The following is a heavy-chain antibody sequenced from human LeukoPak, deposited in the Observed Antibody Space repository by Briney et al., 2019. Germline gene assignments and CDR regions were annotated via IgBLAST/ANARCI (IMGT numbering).Heavy chain of an antibody. CDR2: IKQDGGEK. J-gene: IGHJ4*02. V-gene: IGHV3-7*01. CDR3: VRDRMIVRVTAGFDY. Sequence: GGSLRLSCVGSGFSLSSYWMTWVRQAPGKGLEWVANIKQDGGEKYYVDSVKSRFTISRDNAKNSLYLQMNSLRAEDTAVYYCVRDRMIVRVTAGFDYWGQGTLVTVSS. CDR1: GFSLSSYW. D-gene: IGHD1-26*01.